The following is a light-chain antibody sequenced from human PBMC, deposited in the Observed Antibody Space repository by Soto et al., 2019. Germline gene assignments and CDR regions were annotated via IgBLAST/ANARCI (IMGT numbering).Light chain of an antibody. V-gene: IGKV3-20*01. CDR3: QQYGSSPRT. Sequence: ETLMTQSPATVSVSPGERATLXXRASQSVNNNLAWYQQKPGQPPSLXIYGASNRATGIPDRFSGSGSGTDFTLIISRLEPEDFAMYYCQQYGSSPRTFGQGTKVDIK. CDR1: QSVNNN. CDR2: GAS. J-gene: IGKJ1*01.